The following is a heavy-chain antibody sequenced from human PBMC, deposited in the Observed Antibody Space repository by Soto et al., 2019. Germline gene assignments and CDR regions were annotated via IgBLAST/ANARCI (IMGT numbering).Heavy chain of an antibody. CDR3: ARGGDYYYGMDV. CDR1: GFTFSSYG. V-gene: IGHV3-33*01. J-gene: IGHJ6*02. Sequence: QVQLVESGGGVVQPGRSLRLSCAASGFTFSSYGMHWVRQAPGKGLEWVAVIWYDGSNKYYADSVKGRFTISRDNSKNTLYLQMNSLRAEDTAVYYCARGGDYYYGMDVWGQGTTVTVS. CDR2: IWYDGSNK.